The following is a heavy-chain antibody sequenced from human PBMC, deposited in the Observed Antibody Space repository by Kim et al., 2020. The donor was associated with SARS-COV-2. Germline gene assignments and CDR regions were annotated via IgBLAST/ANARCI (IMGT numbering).Heavy chain of an antibody. J-gene: IGHJ4*02. CDR3: ARVGDYVWGSYRYSLDY. D-gene: IGHD3-16*02. V-gene: IGHV4-59*01. CDR2: IYYSGST. Sequence: SETLSLTCTVSGGSISSYYWSWIRQPPGKGLEWIGYIYYSGSTNYNPSLKSRVTISVDTSKNQFSLKLSSVTAADTAVYYCARVGDYVWGSYRYSLDYWGQGTLVTVSS. CDR1: GGSISSYY.